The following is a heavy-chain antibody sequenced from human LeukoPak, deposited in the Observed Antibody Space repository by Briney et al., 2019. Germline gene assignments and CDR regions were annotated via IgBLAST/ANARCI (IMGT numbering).Heavy chain of an antibody. CDR1: GGSISSYY. V-gene: IGHV4-59*08. Sequence: SETLSLTCTVSGGSISSYYWSWIRQPPGQGLEWIGYISYSASTNYNPSLKSRVTISGDTSKNQFSLKLSSVTAADTAVYYCARQGYCSSISCRFFDYWGQGTLVTVSP. CDR3: ARQGYCSSISCRFFDY. CDR2: ISYSAST. J-gene: IGHJ4*02. D-gene: IGHD2-2*01.